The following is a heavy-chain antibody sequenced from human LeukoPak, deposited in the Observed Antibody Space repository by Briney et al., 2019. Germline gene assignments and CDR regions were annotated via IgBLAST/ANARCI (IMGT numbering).Heavy chain of an antibody. CDR2: ISSSSSYI. Sequence: GGSLRLSCAASGFAFSTYSIDWVRQAPGKGLEWVSSISSSSSYIYYADSVKGRFTISRDNAKNSLYLQMNSLRAEDTAVYYCASQGIAVAGTPFDYWGQGTLVTVSS. CDR1: GFAFSTYS. CDR3: ASQGIAVAGTPFDY. D-gene: IGHD6-19*01. V-gene: IGHV3-21*01. J-gene: IGHJ4*02.